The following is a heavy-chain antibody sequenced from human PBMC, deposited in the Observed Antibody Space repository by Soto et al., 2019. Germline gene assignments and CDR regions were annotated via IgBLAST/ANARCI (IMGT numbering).Heavy chain of an antibody. D-gene: IGHD2-15*01. CDR2: SSGSDGKT. J-gene: IGHJ4*02. V-gene: IGHV3-23*01. CDR1: GFSFSSYA. Sequence: EVQLLESGGGLVQPGGSLRLSCAASGFSFSSYAMSWVRQAPGKGLEWVSTSSGSDGKTFYADSVKGRFPISRDTSDNTLYLQMTSLRADDTASYYCARWNYLDYWGQGARVTVSS. CDR3: ARWNYLDY.